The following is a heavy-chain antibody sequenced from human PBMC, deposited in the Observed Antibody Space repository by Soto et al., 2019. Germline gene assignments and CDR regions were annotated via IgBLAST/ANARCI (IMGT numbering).Heavy chain of an antibody. Sequence: QVQLVQSGAEVKKPGSSVKVSCKASGGTLSSYTISWVRQAPGQGLEWMGRIIPILGIANYAQKFQGRVTITADQSTSTAYMELNSLRSEDTAVYYCAREKYGSGSHLDYWGQGTLVTVSS. D-gene: IGHD3-10*01. CDR2: IIPILGIA. J-gene: IGHJ4*02. V-gene: IGHV1-69*08. CDR1: GGTLSSYT. CDR3: AREKYGSGSHLDY.